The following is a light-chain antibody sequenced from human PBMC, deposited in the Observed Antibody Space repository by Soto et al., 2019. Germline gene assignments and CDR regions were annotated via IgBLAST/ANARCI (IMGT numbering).Light chain of an antibody. V-gene: IGKV3-15*01. J-gene: IGKJ2*01. CDR3: LQYSTWPPLYT. CDR1: QSVSSY. CDR2: DAS. Sequence: EIVMTQSTATLSVALGERVTLSCRASQSVSSYLAWYQQKPGQAPRLLISDASTRATDIPDRFSGSGSGTDFTLTISSLQSTDLAVYYCLQYSTWPPLYTFGQGTKLEI.